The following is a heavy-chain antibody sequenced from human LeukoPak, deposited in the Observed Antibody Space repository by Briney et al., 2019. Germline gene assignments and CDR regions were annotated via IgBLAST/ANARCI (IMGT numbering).Heavy chain of an antibody. D-gene: IGHD2-15*01. V-gene: IGHV4-59*01. CDR2: ISYSGSS. CDR1: GGSINSYY. J-gene: IGHJ4*02. Sequence: PSETLSLTCTVSGGSINSYYWSWIRQPPGKGLEWIGYISYSGSSNYNPSLKSRVTISVDTSKNQLSLRVRSVIAADTAVYYCAREWSAFDYWGQGTLVTVSS. CDR3: AREWSAFDY.